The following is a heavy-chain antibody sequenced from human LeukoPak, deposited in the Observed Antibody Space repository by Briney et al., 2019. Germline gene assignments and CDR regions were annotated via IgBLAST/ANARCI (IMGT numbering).Heavy chain of an antibody. Sequence: PSETLSLTCTVSGGSISSSSYYWGWVRQAPGKGLEWVANIKQDGSEKYYVDSVKGRFTISRDNAKNSLYLQMNSLRAEDTAVYYCARDTYNWKDVPLMAFDIWGQGTMVTVSS. CDR2: IKQDGSEK. J-gene: IGHJ3*02. CDR3: ARDTYNWKDVPLMAFDI. D-gene: IGHD1-20*01. V-gene: IGHV3-7*01. CDR1: GGSISSSSYY.